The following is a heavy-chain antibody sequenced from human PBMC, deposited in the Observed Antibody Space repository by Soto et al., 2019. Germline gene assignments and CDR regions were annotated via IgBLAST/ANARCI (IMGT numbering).Heavy chain of an antibody. D-gene: IGHD4-4*01. V-gene: IGHV1-18*01. CDR2: INVYNGNT. CDR1: GYTFTSYA. Sequence: ASVKGSCKASGYTFTSYAIVWVRQAPGQGPEWMGWINVYNGNTKYAQKFQGRVTMTTDTSTSTVYMGLRSLTSDATAVYFCARDGVAVTTGLSAYWGQRTLVTVSS. J-gene: IGHJ4*02. CDR3: ARDGVAVTTGLSAY.